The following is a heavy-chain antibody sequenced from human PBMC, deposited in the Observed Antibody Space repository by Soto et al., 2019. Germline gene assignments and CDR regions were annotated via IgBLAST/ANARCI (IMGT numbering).Heavy chain of an antibody. D-gene: IGHD4-17*01. CDR1: GYTFTSYD. CDR3: ARVRSGTTAKHNWFDP. V-gene: IGHV1-8*01. J-gene: IGHJ5*02. CDR2: MNPNSGNT. Sequence: ASVKVSCKASGYTFTSYDINWVRQATGQGLEWMGWMNPNSGNTGSAQNFQGRVTMTRNTSISTAYMELSSLRSEDTAVYYCARVRSGTTAKHNWFDPWGQGTLVTVSS.